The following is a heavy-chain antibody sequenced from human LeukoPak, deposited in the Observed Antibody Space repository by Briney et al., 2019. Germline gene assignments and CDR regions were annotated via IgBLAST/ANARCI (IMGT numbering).Heavy chain of an antibody. D-gene: IGHD3-10*01. CDR2: MYQTGAT. CDR1: GGSISGSYYY. Sequence: SETLSLTCTVSGGSISGSYYYWSWLRQHPGKGLEWIGYMYQTGATYSSPSLRSRLIIGVDTSNDQFSLKLTSVTAADTAMYYCARLKNSGNLGAFDIWGQGTMVIVSS. CDR3: ARLKNSGNLGAFDI. J-gene: IGHJ3*02. V-gene: IGHV4-31*02.